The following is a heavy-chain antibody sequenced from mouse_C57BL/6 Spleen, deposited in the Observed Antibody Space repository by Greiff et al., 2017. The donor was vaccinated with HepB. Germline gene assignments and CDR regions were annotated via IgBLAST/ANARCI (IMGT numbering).Heavy chain of an antibody. J-gene: IGHJ3*01. CDR1: GYTFTDYE. D-gene: IGHD1-1*01. CDR2: IDPETGGT. V-gene: IGHV1-15*01. Sequence: VQLQQSGAELVRPGASVTLSCKASGYTFTDYEMHWVKQTPVHGLEWIGAIDPETGGTAYNQKFKGKAILTADKSSSTAYMALRSLTSEDSAVDYCTREGYYGFAYWGQGTLVTVSA. CDR3: TREGYYGFAY.